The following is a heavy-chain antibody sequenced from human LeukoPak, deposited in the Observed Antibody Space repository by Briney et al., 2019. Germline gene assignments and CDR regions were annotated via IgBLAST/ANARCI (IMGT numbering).Heavy chain of an antibody. CDR2: MNPNSGNT. V-gene: IGHV1-8*03. CDR1: GYTFTSYD. D-gene: IGHD2-15*01. Sequence: GASVKLSCKASGYTFTSYDINWVRQATGQGLEWMRWMNPNSGNTGYAQKFQGRVTITRNTSISTAYMELSSLRSEDTAVYYCARSCSGGSCYVGLRGAFDIWGQGTMGTVSS. J-gene: IGHJ3*02. CDR3: ARSCSGGSCYVGLRGAFDI.